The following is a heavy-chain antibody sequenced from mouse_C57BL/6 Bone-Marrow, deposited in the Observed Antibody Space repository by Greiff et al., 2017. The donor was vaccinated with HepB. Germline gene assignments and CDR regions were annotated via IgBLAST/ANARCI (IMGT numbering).Heavy chain of an antibody. D-gene: IGHD1-1*01. CDR2: ISSGGSYT. J-gene: IGHJ3*01. V-gene: IGHV5-6*03. CDR3: ARLPTVGGAY. CDR1: GFTFSSYG. Sequence: EVKLVESGGGLVKPGGSLKLSCAASGFTFSSYGMSWVRQTPDKRLEWVTTISSGGSYTYYPDSVKGRFTISRDNAKNTLYLQMSSLKSEDTAMYYCARLPTVGGAYWGQGTLVTVSA.